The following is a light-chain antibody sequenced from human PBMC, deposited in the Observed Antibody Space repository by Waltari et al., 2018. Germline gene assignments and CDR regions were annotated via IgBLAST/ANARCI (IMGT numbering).Light chain of an antibody. J-gene: IGKJ4*01. CDR1: QSLLHSNGYTY. V-gene: IGKV2-28*01. Sequence: DIVMTQSPLSLPVTPVEPASISCRSSQSLLHSNGYTYLDWYLQKPGQSPQLLIYLGSNRASGVPDRFSGSGSGTDFTLKISRVEAEDVGVYYCMQALQTPLTFGGGTKVEIK. CDR2: LGS. CDR3: MQALQTPLT.